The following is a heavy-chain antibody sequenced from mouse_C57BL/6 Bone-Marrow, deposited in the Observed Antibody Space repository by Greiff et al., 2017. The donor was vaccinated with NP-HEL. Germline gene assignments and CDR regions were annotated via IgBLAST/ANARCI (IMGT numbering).Heavy chain of an antibody. J-gene: IGHJ4*01. CDR2: ISSGSSTI. CDR3: ARGYPYAMDY. V-gene: IGHV5-17*01. CDR1: GFTFSDYG. Sequence: EVHLVESGGGLVKPGGSLKLSCAASGFTFSDYGMHWVRQAPEKGLEWVVYISSGSSTIYYADTVKGRFTISRDNAKNTLFLQMTSLRSEDTAMYYCARGYPYAMDYWGQGTSVTVSS. D-gene: IGHD1-2*01.